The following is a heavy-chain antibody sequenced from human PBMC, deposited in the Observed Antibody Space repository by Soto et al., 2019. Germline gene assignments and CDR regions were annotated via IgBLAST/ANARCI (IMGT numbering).Heavy chain of an antibody. D-gene: IGHD5-12*01. CDR1: GGSISSSSYY. J-gene: IGHJ4*02. CDR3: AIQGQPAIRVVATKG. Sequence: PSETLSLTCTVSGGSISSSSYYWGWIRQPPGKGLEWIGSIYYSGSTYYNPSLKSRVTISVDTSKNQFSLKLSSVTAADTAVYYCAIQGQPAIRVVATKGWGQGTLVTVSS. CDR2: IYYSGST. V-gene: IGHV4-39*01.